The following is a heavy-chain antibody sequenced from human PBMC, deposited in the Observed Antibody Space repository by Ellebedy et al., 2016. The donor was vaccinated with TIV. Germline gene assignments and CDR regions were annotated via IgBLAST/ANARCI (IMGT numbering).Heavy chain of an antibody. J-gene: IGHJ5*02. D-gene: IGHD3-10*01. CDR3: ARWFGELLYVRWFDP. CDR1: GDSISRSSYY. Sequence: GSLRLSCSVSGDSISRSSYYWGWIRQPPQKGLEWIGSIYYTGSTFYNPSLKSRVTISVDTSKSQFSLRWTSVTAADTAVYYCARWFGELLYVRWFDPWGQGTLVTVSS. CDR2: IYYTGST. V-gene: IGHV4-39*01.